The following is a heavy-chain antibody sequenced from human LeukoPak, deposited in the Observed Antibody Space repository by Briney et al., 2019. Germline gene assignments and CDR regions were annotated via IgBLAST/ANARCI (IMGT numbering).Heavy chain of an antibody. J-gene: IGHJ3*02. Sequence: PGRSLRLSCAASGFTFSSYAMHWVRQAPGKGLEWVAVISYDGSNKYYADSVKGLFTISRDNSKNTLYLQMNSPRAEGTAVYYCAKTYYYDSSGYGGDAFDIWGQGTMVTVSS. CDR3: AKTYYYDSSGYGGDAFDI. CDR2: ISYDGSNK. CDR1: GFTFSSYA. V-gene: IGHV3-30-3*02. D-gene: IGHD3-22*01.